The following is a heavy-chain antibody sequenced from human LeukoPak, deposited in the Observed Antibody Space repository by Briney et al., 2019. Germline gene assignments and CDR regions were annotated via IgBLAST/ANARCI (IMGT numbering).Heavy chain of an antibody. D-gene: IGHD1-1*01. V-gene: IGHV1-24*01. CDR1: GYTLTELS. J-gene: IGHJ3*02. CDR3: ATDETGGDAFDI. Sequence: ASVKVSCKVSGYTLTELSMHWVRQAPGKGLEWMGGFDPEDGETIYAQKFQGGVTMTEDTSTDTAYMELSSLRSEDTAVYYCATDETGGDAFDIWGQGTMVTVSS. CDR2: FDPEDGET.